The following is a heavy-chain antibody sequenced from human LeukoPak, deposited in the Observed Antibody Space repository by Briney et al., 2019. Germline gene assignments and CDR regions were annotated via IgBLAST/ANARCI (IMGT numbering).Heavy chain of an antibody. V-gene: IGHV3-15*01. Sequence: GGSLRLSCAGSGFIFGNDWMSWVRQAPGKGLEWVGRIKSKIDGDTTDYAAPVKGRFTISRDDSKNTLYLQINSLKIEDTAVYYCTMIRGWGSGTYYLDYWGQGTLVTVSS. CDR2: IKSKIDGDTT. CDR3: TMIRGWGSGTYYLDY. J-gene: IGHJ4*02. CDR1: GFIFGNDW. D-gene: IGHD3-10*01.